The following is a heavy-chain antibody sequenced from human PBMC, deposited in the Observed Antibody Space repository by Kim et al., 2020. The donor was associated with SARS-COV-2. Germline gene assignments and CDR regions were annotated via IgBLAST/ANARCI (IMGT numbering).Heavy chain of an antibody. D-gene: IGHD3-10*01. Sequence: ADSGKARCTISRDSAKNSLYLQMNSLRAEDTAVYYCARDMVRGENAFDIWGQGTMVTVSS. V-gene: IGHV3-11*05. J-gene: IGHJ3*02. CDR3: ARDMVRGENAFDI.